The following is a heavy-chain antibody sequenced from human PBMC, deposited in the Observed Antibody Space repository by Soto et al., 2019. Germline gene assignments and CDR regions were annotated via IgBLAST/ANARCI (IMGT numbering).Heavy chain of an antibody. CDR3: VSERGYGHASVPYS. V-gene: IGHV3-30*03. CDR1: GFAFSSYG. D-gene: IGHD5-18*01. CDR2: ISYDGSLQ. Sequence: QAQLVESGGGVVQPGRSLRLSCAASGFAFSSYGMHWVRQAPGTGLGWVAVISYDGSLQHYADSVKGRFTISGDNSKNLVLLQISSLRAEDTAVYYCVSERGYGHASVPYSWGQGTLVSVSS. J-gene: IGHJ4*02.